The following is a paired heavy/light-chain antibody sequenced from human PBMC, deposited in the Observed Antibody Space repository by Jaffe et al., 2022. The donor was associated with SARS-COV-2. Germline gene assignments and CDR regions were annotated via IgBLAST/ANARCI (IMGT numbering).Light chain of an antibody. Sequence: DIQMTQSPSSLSASVGDRVTITCQASQDISNYLNWYQQKPGKAPKLLIYDASNLETGVPSRFSGSGSGTDFTFTISSLQPEDIATYYCQQYDNLPLYTFGQGTKLEIK. V-gene: IGKV1-33*01. CDR1: QDISNY. CDR2: DAS. CDR3: QQYDNLPLYT. J-gene: IGKJ2*01.
Heavy chain of an antibody. CDR1: GYSFTSYW. CDR2: IYPGDSDT. Sequence: EVQLVQSGAEVKKPGESLKISCKGSGYSFTSYWIGWVRQMPGKGLEWMGIIYPGDSDTRYSPSFQGQVTISADKSISTAYLQWSSLKASDTAMYYCVTWRDSSGYAPMGAFDIWGQGTMVTVSS. J-gene: IGHJ3*02. D-gene: IGHD3-22*01. CDR3: VTWRDSSGYAPMGAFDI. V-gene: IGHV5-51*01.